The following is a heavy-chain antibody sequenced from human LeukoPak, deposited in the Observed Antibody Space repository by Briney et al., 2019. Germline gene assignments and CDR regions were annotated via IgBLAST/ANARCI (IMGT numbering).Heavy chain of an antibody. D-gene: IGHD3-3*01. CDR2: IKQDGSEK. Sequence: PGGSLRLSCAASGFTFSSYWMSWVRQAPGKGLEWVANIKQDGSEKYYVDSVKGRFTISRDNAKNSLYLQMNSLRAEDTAVYYCRFWSGYWLVDYWGQGTLVTVSS. CDR1: GFTFSSYW. V-gene: IGHV3-7*01. CDR3: RFWSGYWLVDY. J-gene: IGHJ4*02.